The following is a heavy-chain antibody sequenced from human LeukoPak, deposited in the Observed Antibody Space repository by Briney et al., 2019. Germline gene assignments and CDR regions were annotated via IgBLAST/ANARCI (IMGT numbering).Heavy chain of an antibody. CDR1: GVSVSSGSYY. V-gene: IGHV4-61*01. CDR2: IYYSGST. Sequence: SETLSLTCTVSGVSVSSGSYYWSWIRQPPGKGLEWIGYIYYSGSTNYNPSLKSRVTISVDTSKNQFSLKLSSVTAADTAVYYCASVEYYGISEPSLPDIWGQGTMVTVSS. CDR3: ASVEYYGISEPSLPDI. J-gene: IGHJ3*02. D-gene: IGHD3-10*01.